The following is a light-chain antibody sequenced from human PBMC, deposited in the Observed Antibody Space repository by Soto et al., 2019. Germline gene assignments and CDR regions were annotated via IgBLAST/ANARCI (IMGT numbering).Light chain of an antibody. CDR2: DAS. J-gene: IGKJ1*01. V-gene: IGKV1-5*01. CDR1: PSISSW. Sequence: DIQMTQSPSTLSASVGDRVTITCRASPSISSWLAWYQQKPGKAPKLLIYDASSLESGVPSRFSGSGSGTEFTLTISSLQPDDFATYYCQQYNSSPWTFGQGTKVEIK. CDR3: QQYNSSPWT.